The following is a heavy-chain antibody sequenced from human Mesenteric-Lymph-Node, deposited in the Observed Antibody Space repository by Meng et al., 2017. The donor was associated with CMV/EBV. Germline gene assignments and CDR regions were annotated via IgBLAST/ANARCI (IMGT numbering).Heavy chain of an antibody. CDR1: GYSFTSYA. Sequence: CKASGYSFTSYAISWVRQAPGQGLEWMGWINAYNGDTTYPQKVQGRVTMSIDTSTSTAYMELRSLTSDDTAVYYCARSQTYGLGLDYWGQGSLVTVS. CDR2: INAYNGDT. V-gene: IGHV1-18*01. J-gene: IGHJ4*02. CDR3: ARSQTYGLGLDY. D-gene: IGHD3-10*01.